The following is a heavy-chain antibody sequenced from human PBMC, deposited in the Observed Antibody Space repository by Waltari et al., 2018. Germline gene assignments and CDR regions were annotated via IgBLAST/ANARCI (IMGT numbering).Heavy chain of an antibody. CDR1: GGSISSYY. CDR2: IYYSGSP. Sequence: QVQLQESGPGLVKPSETLSLTCTVSGGSISSYYWSWILQPPGKGLEWIGYIYYSGSPNYNPSLKSRVTISVYTSKNQFSLKLSSVTAADTAVYYCATLAVAGTWEDDYWGQGTLVTVSS. J-gene: IGHJ4*02. D-gene: IGHD6-19*01. V-gene: IGHV4-59*01. CDR3: ATLAVAGTWEDDY.